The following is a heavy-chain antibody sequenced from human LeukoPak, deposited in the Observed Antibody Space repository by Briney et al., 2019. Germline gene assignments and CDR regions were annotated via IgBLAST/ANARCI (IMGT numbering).Heavy chain of an antibody. J-gene: IGHJ4*02. CDR1: GGSISSGGYS. CDR2: IYHSGST. CDR3: ARVGSWYYFDY. Sequence: PSETLSLTCAVSGGSISSGGYSWSWIRQPPGKGLEWIGYIYHSGSTYYSPSLKSRVTISIDTSRNQFSLKLSSVTAADTAVYYCARVGSWYYFDYWGQGTLVTVSS. V-gene: IGHV4-30-2*01. D-gene: IGHD6-19*01.